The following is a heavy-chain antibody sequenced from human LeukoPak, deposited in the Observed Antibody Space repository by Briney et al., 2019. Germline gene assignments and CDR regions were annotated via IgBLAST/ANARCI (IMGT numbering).Heavy chain of an antibody. CDR3: TRHQGVGALT. Sequence: ESLRLSCAASGLIFSRKWMTWVRQAPGKGLEWIGYIYYSGSTNYNPSLKSRVTISVDMSKNQFSLKLSSVTAADTAVYYCTRHQGVGALTWGQGTLVTVSS. D-gene: IGHD1-26*01. CDR2: IYYSGST. V-gene: IGHV4-59*08. CDR1: GLIFSRKW. J-gene: IGHJ5*02.